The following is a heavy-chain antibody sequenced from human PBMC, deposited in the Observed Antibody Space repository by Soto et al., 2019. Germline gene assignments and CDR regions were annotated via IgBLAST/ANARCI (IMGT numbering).Heavy chain of an antibody. CDR1: GGTFSSYT. CDR2: IIPILGIA. Sequence: QVQLVQSGAEVKKPGSSVKVSCKASGGTFSSYTISWVRQAPGQGLEWMGRIIPILGIANYAQKFQGRVTITADNSTSTAYMELSSLRSEDTAVYYCARERIAAAGTFDYWGQGTLVTVSS. V-gene: IGHV1-69*08. J-gene: IGHJ4*02. D-gene: IGHD6-13*01. CDR3: ARERIAAAGTFDY.